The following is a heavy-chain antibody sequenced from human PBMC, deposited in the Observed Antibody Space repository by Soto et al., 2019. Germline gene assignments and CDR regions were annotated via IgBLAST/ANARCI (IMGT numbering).Heavy chain of an antibody. CDR1: GGTFSSYT. CDR3: ARGNHRWLQLWYFDL. CDR2: IIPIFGTA. Sequence: QVQLVQSGAEVKKPGSSVTVSCKASGGTFSSYTISWVRQAPGQGLEWMVGIIPIFGTANYAQKFQGRVTITADESTSTAYMQLSSLRSEDTAVYYCARGNHRWLQLWYFDLWGGGTLVTVSS. D-gene: IGHD5-12*01. J-gene: IGHJ2*01. V-gene: IGHV1-69*12.